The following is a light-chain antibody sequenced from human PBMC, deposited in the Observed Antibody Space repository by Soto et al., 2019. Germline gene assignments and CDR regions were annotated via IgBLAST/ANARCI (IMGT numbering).Light chain of an antibody. V-gene: IGKV1-39*01. CDR2: AAS. J-gene: IGKJ4*01. Sequence: DIQMTQSPSSLSASVGDRVTITCRANQSISSYLNWYQQKPGKAPKLLIYAASSLQSGVPSRFSGSGSGTDFTLTISSLQPEDFATYYCQQSYSTPQTFGGGTKVEIK. CDR3: QQSYSTPQT. CDR1: QSISSY.